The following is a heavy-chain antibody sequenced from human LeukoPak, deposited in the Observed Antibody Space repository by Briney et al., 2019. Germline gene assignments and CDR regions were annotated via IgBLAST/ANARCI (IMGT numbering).Heavy chain of an antibody. CDR2: IIPIFGTA. V-gene: IGHV1-69*13. J-gene: IGHJ4*02. Sequence: SGKVSCKASGGTFSSYAISWVRQAPGQGLEWMGGIIPIFGTANYAQKFQGRVTITADESTSTAYMELSSLRSEDTAVYYCARSSLWFGRAHVGENDYWGQGTLVTVSS. D-gene: IGHD3-10*01. CDR3: ARSSLWFGRAHVGENDY. CDR1: GGTFSSYA.